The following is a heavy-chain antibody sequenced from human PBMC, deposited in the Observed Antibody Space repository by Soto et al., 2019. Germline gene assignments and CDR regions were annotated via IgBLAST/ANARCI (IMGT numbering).Heavy chain of an antibody. Sequence: SETLSLTCTVSGGSVSSGSYYWSWIRQPPGKGLEWIGYIYYSGITDYNPSLKSRVTIPVDTSKNQFSLKLSSVTAADTAVYYCARDHCSGGSCYSGWGQGTLVTVSS. CDR1: GGSVSSGSYY. D-gene: IGHD2-15*01. V-gene: IGHV4-61*01. J-gene: IGHJ4*02. CDR2: IYYSGIT. CDR3: ARDHCSGGSCYSG.